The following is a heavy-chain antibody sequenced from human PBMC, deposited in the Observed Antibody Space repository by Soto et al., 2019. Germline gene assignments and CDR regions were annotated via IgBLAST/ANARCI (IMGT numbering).Heavy chain of an antibody. J-gene: IGHJ5*02. D-gene: IGHD2-2*01. CDR2: IKQDGSEK. CDR1: GFTFSSYW. Sequence: EVQLVESGGGLVQPGGSLRLSCAASGFTFSSYWMSWVRQAPGKGLEWVANIKQDGSEKYYVDSVKDRFTISRDNAKNSLYLQMNSLRAEDTAVYYCARKVVVVPAAINNWFDPWGQGTLVTVSS. CDR3: ARKVVVVPAAINNWFDP. V-gene: IGHV3-7*03.